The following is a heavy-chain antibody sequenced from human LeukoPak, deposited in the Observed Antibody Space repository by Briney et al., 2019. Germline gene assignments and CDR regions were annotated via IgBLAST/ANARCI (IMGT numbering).Heavy chain of an antibody. CDR2: INAGNGNT. J-gene: IGHJ6*02. V-gene: IGHV1-3*01. D-gene: IGHD3-16*01. CDR3: ARDPSFQYYCYYGMDV. Sequence: ASVKVSCKASGYTFTSYAMHWVRQAPGQRLEWMGWINAGNGNTKYSQKFQGRVTITRDTSASTAYMELSSLRSEDTAVYYCARDPSFQYYCYYGMDVWGQGTTVTVSS. CDR1: GYTFTSYA.